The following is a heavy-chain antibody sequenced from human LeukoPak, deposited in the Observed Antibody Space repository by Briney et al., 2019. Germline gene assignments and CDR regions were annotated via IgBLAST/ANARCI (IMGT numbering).Heavy chain of an antibody. J-gene: IGHJ6*03. CDR3: ARVVATINYYYYYYMDV. CDR2: ISSSSSTI. D-gene: IGHD5-12*01. V-gene: IGHV3-48*01. CDR1: GFTFSSYA. Sequence: TGGSLRLSCAASGFTFSSYAMSWVRQAPGKGLEWVSYISSSSSTIYYADSVKGRFTISRDNAKNSLYLQMNSLRAEDTAVYYCARVVATINYYYYYYMDVWGKGTTVTVSS.